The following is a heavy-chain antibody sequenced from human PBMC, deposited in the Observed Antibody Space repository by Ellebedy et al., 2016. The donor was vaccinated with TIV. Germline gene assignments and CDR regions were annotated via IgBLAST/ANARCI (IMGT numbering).Heavy chain of an antibody. CDR2: IYQDGSDQ. CDR3: ARRGSCGDYAVQVNSWFDP. Sequence: GGSLRLSCAASGFSFRSYWMSWVRQAPGKGLEWVANIYQDGSDQYYVDSVKGRFTISRDNANNSLFLQMNSLRAEDTAVYYCARRGSCGDYAVQVNSWFDPWGRGTLVTVSS. D-gene: IGHD2-21*02. J-gene: IGHJ5*02. V-gene: IGHV3-7*01. CDR1: GFSFRSYW.